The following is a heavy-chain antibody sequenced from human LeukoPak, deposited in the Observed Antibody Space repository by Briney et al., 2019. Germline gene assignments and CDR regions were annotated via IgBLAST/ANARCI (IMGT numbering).Heavy chain of an antibody. Sequence: GGSLRLSCAASGFTFSGYSMNWVRQAPGKGLEWVSYISGSSSTIYYADSVKGRFTISRDNAKNSLYLQMNSLRAEDTAVYYCARDSRSSGWPYYYYGMDVWGQGTTVTVSS. D-gene: IGHD6-19*01. V-gene: IGHV3-48*04. CDR2: ISGSSSTI. CDR1: GFTFSGYS. CDR3: ARDSRSSGWPYYYYGMDV. J-gene: IGHJ6*02.